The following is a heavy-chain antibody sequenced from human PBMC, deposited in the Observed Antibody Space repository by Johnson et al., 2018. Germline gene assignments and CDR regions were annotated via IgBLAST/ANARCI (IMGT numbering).Heavy chain of an antibody. CDR2: ISYAGSNK. D-gene: IGHD1-1*01. J-gene: IGHJ6*02. CDR1: GFTFSSYG. CDR3: AKIGPAFTTLYYYGMDV. V-gene: IGHV3-30*18. Sequence: QVQLVESGGGVVQPGRSLRLSCAASGFTFSSYGMHWVRQAPGKGLEWVAVISYAGSNKYYADSVKGRFTISRDNSKNTLYLQMNSLRAGDTAVYYCAKIGPAFTTLYYYGMDVWGQGTTVTVSS.